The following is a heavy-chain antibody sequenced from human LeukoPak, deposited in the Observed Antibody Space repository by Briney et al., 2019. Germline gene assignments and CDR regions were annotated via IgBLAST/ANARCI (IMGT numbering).Heavy chain of an antibody. CDR3: ARAWGGTSWAFFDY. D-gene: IGHD7-27*01. V-gene: IGHV3-48*03. Sequence: PGGSLRLSCAASGFTFSSYEMNWVRQAPGKGLEWVSYISSSGSTIYYADSVKGRFTISRDNAKNSLYLQMNSLRAEDTTIYFCARAWGGTSWAFFDYWGQGALVTVSS. J-gene: IGHJ4*02. CDR1: GFTFSSYE. CDR2: ISSSGSTI.